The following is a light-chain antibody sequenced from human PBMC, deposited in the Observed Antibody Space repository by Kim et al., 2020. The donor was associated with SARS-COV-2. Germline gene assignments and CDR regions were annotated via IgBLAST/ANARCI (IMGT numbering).Light chain of an antibody. J-gene: IGKJ2*01. CDR3: QYFGGSSYT. Sequence: PGDRATLSCRASQSIDSSVLAWYQQKPGQAPTLLIYDSSTTATGIPDRFTGSGSETDFTLTISRLEPEDFALYFCQYFGGSSYTFGQGTKLEI. CDR1: QSIDSSV. V-gene: IGKV3-20*01. CDR2: DSS.